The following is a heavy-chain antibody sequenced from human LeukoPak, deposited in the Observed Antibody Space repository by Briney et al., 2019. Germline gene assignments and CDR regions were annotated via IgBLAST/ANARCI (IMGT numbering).Heavy chain of an antibody. J-gene: IGHJ6*03. CDR2: IYYSGST. V-gene: IGHV4-59*08. CDR1: GGSISSYY. Sequence: SETLSLTCTVSGGSISSYYWSWILQPPGKGLEWIGYIYYSGSTNYNPSLKGRVTISVDTSKNQFSLKLSSVTAADTAVYYCARLNSSSWYHYYYMDDWGKGTTVTVSS. CDR3: ARLNSSSWYHYYYMDD. D-gene: IGHD6-13*01.